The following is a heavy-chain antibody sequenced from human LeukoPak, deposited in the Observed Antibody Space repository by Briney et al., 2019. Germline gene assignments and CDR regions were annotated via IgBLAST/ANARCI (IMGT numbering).Heavy chain of an antibody. CDR2: FDPEDGET. CDR3: ATGYDILTGYPDYYYYYGMDV. J-gene: IGHJ6*02. V-gene: IGHV1-24*01. Sequence: ASVKASCKVSGYTLTELSMHWVRQAPGKGLEWMGGFDPEDGETIYAQKFQGRVTMTEDTSTDTAYMELSSLRSEDTAVYYCATGYDILTGYPDYYYYYGMDVWGQGTTVTVSS. CDR1: GYTLTELS. D-gene: IGHD3-9*01.